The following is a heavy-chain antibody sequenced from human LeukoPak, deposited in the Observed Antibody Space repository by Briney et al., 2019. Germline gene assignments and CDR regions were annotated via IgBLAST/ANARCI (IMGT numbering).Heavy chain of an antibody. V-gene: IGHV3-7*01. CDR2: IKQDGSEK. CDR1: GFTFSSYW. J-gene: IGHJ3*02. Sequence: PGGSLRLSCAASGFTFSSYWMSWVRQAPGKGLEWVANIKQDGSEKYYVDSVKGRFTISRDNAKNSLYLQMNSLRAEDTAVYYWARNLPEGAFDIWGQGTMVTVSS. CDR3: ARNLPEGAFDI.